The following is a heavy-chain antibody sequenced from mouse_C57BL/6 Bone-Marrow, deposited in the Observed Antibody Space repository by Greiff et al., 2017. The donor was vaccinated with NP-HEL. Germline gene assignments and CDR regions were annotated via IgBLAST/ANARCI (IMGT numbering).Heavy chain of an antibody. CDR1: GYTFTDYN. V-gene: IGHV1-18*01. Sequence: VQLKQSGPELVKPGASVKIPCKASGYTFTDYNMDWVKQSHGKSLEWIGDINPNNGGTIYNQKFKGKATLTVDKSSSTAYMELRSLTSEDTAVYYCARGGLRRTGRAMDYWGQGTSVTVSS. D-gene: IGHD2-4*01. J-gene: IGHJ4*01. CDR2: INPNNGGT. CDR3: ARGGLRRTGRAMDY.